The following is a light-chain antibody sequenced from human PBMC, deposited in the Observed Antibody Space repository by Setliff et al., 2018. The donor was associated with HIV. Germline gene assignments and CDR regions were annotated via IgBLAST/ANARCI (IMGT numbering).Light chain of an antibody. J-gene: IGLJ1*01. CDR1: SSDIGDYNY. CDR3: SSYAGNNLYV. CDR2: EVT. V-gene: IGLV2-8*01. Sequence: QSVLAQPPSASGSPGQSVTISCTGTSSDIGDYNYVSWFQHRPGNAPKLIIYEVTKRPSGVPNRFSGSKSGNTASLTVSWLQTEDEADYYCSSYAGNNLYVFGTGTNVTVL.